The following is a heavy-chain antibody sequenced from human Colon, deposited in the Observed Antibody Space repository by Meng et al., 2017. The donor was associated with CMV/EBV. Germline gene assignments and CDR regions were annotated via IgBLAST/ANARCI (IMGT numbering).Heavy chain of an antibody. J-gene: IGHJ4*02. Sequence: GESLKISCAASGFSFSNSWMSWLRQAPGKGLEWVANMKGDGSEKYYVDSVKGRFTISGDNAENSLYLQMNSLRDEDTAVYFCARDASGWSSDWGQGTLVTVSS. CDR3: ARDASGWSSD. D-gene: IGHD6-19*01. CDR1: GFSFSNSW. V-gene: IGHV3-7*01. CDR2: MKGDGSEK.